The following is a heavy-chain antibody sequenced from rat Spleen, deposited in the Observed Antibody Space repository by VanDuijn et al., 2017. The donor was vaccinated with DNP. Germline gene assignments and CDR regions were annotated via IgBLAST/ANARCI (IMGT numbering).Heavy chain of an antibody. Sequence: QVQLRQSGAELAEPGSSVEISCKSSGYTFTVNYIGWIKQTTGQGLEYIGYIHTGSGGTSYREKFKGKATLTVDKSSSTAFMQLNSLTPDDSAVYYCARGGDGIWFAYWGQGTLVTVSS. CDR1: GYTFTVNY. D-gene: IGHD1-1*01. J-gene: IGHJ3*01. CDR3: ARGGDGIWFAY. V-gene: IGHV1-43*01. CDR2: IHTGSGGT.